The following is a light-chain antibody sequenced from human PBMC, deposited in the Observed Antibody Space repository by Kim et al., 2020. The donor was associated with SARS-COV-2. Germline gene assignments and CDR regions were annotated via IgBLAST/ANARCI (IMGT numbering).Light chain of an antibody. V-gene: IGLV3-19*01. CDR2: GKN. J-gene: IGLJ3*02. CDR1: SLRRYY. Sequence: SSELTQDPAVSVALGQTVRITCQGDSLRRYYASWYQQKTGQAPVLVIFGKNCRPSGIPDRFSGSSSGNTASLTITETQAEDEADYYCNSRDNSVDHWVFG. CDR3: NSRDNSVDHWV.